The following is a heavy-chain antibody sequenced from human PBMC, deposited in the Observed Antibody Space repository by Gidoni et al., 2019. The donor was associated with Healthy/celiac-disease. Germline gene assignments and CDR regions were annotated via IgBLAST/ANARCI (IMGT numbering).Heavy chain of an antibody. V-gene: IGHV3-30*01. CDR2: ISYDGSNK. CDR1: GFTFSSYA. CDR3: ARDRGYYDFWSGYYPAY. D-gene: IGHD3-3*01. Sequence: QVQLVESGGGVVQPGRSLRLSCAASGFTFSSYAMHWVRQAPGKGLEWVAVISYDGSNKYYADSVKGRFTISRDNSKNTLYLQMNSLRAEDTAVYYCARDRGYYDFWSGYYPAYWGQGTLVTVSS. J-gene: IGHJ4*02.